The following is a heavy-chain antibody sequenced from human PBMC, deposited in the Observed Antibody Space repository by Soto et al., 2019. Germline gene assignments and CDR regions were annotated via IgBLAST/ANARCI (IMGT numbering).Heavy chain of an antibody. V-gene: IGHV3-48*02. CDR1: GFDFSTYS. J-gene: IGHJ6*02. CDR3: ARLYYDYV. D-gene: IGHD3-3*01. Sequence: PXVSLRLSCTASGFDFSTYSMNWVRQAPGKGLEWIAYVSMDSDTIHYADSVKGRFTISRDDAENSLYLQMNSLRDEDTATYYCARLYYDYVWGQGTTVTVSS. CDR2: VSMDSDTI.